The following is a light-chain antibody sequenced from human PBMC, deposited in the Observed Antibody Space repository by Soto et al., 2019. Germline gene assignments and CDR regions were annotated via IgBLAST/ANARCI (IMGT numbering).Light chain of an antibody. Sequence: QSVLTQPPSASGSPGQSVAISCTGTSSDVGGYNYVSWYQQHPGKAPKLMVYEVSNRPLGVSNRFSGSKSGNTASLTISGLQAEDEADYYCSSYTSSNTLVFGGGTKLTVL. V-gene: IGLV2-14*01. CDR1: SSDVGGYNY. CDR2: EVS. CDR3: SSYTSSNTLV. J-gene: IGLJ3*02.